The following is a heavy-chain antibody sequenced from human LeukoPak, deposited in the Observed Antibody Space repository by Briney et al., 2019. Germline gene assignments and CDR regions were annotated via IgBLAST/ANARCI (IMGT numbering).Heavy chain of an antibody. CDR3: AIIVVVPAAMGMDV. CDR2: ISAYNGNT. J-gene: IGHJ6*02. V-gene: IGHV1-18*01. CDR1: GYTFTSYG. D-gene: IGHD2-2*01. Sequence: ASVKVSCKTAGYTFTSYGINWVRQAPGQGLEWMGWISAYNGNTNYAQKVQGRVTMTTDTSTSTAYMELRSLRSDDTAVYYCAIIVVVPAAMGMDVWGQGTTVTVSS.